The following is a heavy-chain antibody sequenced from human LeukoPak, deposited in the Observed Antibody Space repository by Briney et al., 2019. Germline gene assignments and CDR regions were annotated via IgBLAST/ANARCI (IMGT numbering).Heavy chain of an antibody. CDR1: GFTFTSSA. CDR3: AAGHYCSGGSCFDY. V-gene: IGHV1-58*02. D-gene: IGHD2-15*01. Sequence: TSVKVSCKASGFTFTSSAMQWVRQARGQRLEWIGWIVVGSGNTNYAQKFQERVTITRDMSTGTAYMELSSLRSEDTAVYYCAAGHYCSGGSCFDYWGQGTLVTVSS. CDR2: IVVGSGNT. J-gene: IGHJ4*02.